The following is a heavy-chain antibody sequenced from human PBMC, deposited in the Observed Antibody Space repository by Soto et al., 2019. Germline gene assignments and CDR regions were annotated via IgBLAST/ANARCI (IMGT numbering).Heavy chain of an antibody. D-gene: IGHD1-26*01. V-gene: IGHV4-39*01. CDR3: ARIWTPATNYGMDV. J-gene: IGHJ6*02. CDR2: IYYSGST. CDR1: GGSISSSSYY. Sequence: SETLSLTCTVSGGSISSSSYYWGWIRQPPGKGLEWIGSIYYSGSTYYNPSLKSRVTISVDTSKNQFSLKLSSVTAADTAVYYCARIWTPATNYGMDVWGQGTTVT.